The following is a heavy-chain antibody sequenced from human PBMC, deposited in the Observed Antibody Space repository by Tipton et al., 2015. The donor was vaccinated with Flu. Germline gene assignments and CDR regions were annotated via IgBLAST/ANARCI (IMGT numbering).Heavy chain of an antibody. CDR3: AREMGRGPYYYGSGSVWYFDL. D-gene: IGHD3-10*01. CDR2: INPNSGGT. V-gene: IGHV1-2*02. CDR1: GYTFTGYY. J-gene: IGHJ2*01. Sequence: QVQLVQSGAEVKKPGASVKVSCKASGYTFTGYYMHWVRQAPGQGLEWMGWINPNSGGTNYAQKFQGRVTMTRDTSISTAYMELSRLRSDDTAVYYCAREMGRGPYYYGSGSVWYFDLWGRGTLVTVSS.